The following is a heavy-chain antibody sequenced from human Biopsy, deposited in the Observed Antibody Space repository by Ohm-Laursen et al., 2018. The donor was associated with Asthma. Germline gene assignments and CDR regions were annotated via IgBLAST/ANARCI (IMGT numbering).Heavy chain of an antibody. CDR3: AKWDTYYDFWSGYYTRYNYYYYGMDV. CDR2: ISYDGSNK. CDR1: GFSFSSYG. Sequence: SLRLSCTASGFSFSSYGMHWVRQAPGKGLEWVAVISYDGSNKYYADSVKGRFTISRDNSKNTLYLQMNSLRAEDTAVYYCAKWDTYYDFWSGYYTRYNYYYYGMDVWGQGTTVTVSS. V-gene: IGHV3-30*18. J-gene: IGHJ6*02. D-gene: IGHD3-3*01.